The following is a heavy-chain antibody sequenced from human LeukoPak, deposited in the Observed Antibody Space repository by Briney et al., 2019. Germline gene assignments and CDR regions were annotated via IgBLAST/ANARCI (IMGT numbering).Heavy chain of an antibody. V-gene: IGHV3-23*01. CDR3: AKTDGYPYYFDY. CDR1: GFTFSSYA. Sequence: AGGSLRLSCVASGFTFSSYAMSWVRQAPGKGLEWVSAISGSGGTTYYADSVKGRFTISRDNSKNTLYVQMNSLRAEDTAEYYCAKTDGYPYYFDYWGQGTLVTVSS. CDR2: ISGSGGTT. J-gene: IGHJ4*02. D-gene: IGHD5-24*01.